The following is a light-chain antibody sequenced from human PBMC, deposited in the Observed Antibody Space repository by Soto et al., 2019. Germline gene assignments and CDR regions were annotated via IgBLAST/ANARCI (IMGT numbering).Light chain of an antibody. CDR2: KAS. Sequence: DIQMTQSPSTLSGSVGDRVTITCRASQPLXSWLAWYEQKPGKAPKLLISKASTLRSGVLSRFRGSGSGREFTLTISSLQPDDFATSYCQQYDRYASVPFGQGTKVDIK. V-gene: IGKV1-5*03. CDR1: QPLXSW. J-gene: IGKJ1*01. CDR3: QQYDRYASVP.